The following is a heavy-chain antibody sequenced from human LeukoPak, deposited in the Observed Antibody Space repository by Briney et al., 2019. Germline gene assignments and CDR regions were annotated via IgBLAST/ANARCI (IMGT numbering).Heavy chain of an antibody. CDR1: GGSISSGNW. V-gene: IGHV4-4*01. D-gene: IGHD6-25*01. CDR3: ARSAPGRAAPFDY. Sequence: PSETLSLTCAVSGGSISSGNWWSWVRQPPGKGLEWIGEIYESGTTNYNPSLKSRVTISVDMSKNQFSLKLTSVTAADTAVYCCARSAPGRAAPFDYWGQGTLVIVSS. J-gene: IGHJ4*02. CDR2: IYESGTT.